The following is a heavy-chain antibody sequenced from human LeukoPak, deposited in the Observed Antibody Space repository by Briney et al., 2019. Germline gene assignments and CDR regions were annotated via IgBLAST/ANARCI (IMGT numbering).Heavy chain of an antibody. CDR1: GSTFSNYG. V-gene: IGHV3-30*03. D-gene: IGHD5-18*01. J-gene: IGHJ4*02. CDR2: ISYDGSNK. Sequence: GGSLRLSCAASGSTFSNYGMHWVRQAPGKGLEWVALISYDGSNKYYADSVKGRFTISRDNSKNTLYLQMNSLRADDTAVYYCARGPDTAMVPRDYWGQGTLVTVSS. CDR3: ARGPDTAMVPRDY.